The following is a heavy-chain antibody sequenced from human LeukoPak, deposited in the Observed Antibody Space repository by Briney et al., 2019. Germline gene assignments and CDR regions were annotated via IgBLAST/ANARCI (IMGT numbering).Heavy chain of an antibody. CDR1: GFTFSSYS. J-gene: IGHJ4*02. D-gene: IGHD3-22*01. CDR3: AKEGYSGYYSAFFDY. V-gene: IGHV3-21*04. CDR2: ISSSSSYI. Sequence: GGSLRLSCAASGFTFSSYSMNWVRQAPGKGLEWVSSISSSSSYIYYADSVKGRFTISRDNSKNTLYLQMNSLRAEDTAVYYCAKEGYSGYYSAFFDYWGQGTLVTVSS.